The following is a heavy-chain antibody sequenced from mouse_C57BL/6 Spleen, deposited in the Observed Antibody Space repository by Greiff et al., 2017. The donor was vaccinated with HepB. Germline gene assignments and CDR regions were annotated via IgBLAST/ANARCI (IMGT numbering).Heavy chain of an antibody. D-gene: IGHD3-3*01. CDR3: ARGCNY. CDR1: GYTFTSYG. J-gene: IGHJ2*01. Sequence: QVQLQQSGPELARPGASVKLSCKASGYTFTSYGISWVKQRTGQGLEWIGEIYPRSGNTYYNEKFKGKATLTADKSSSTAYMELRSLTSEDSAVYFCARGCNYWGQGTTLTVSS. CDR2: IYPRSGNT. V-gene: IGHV1-81*01.